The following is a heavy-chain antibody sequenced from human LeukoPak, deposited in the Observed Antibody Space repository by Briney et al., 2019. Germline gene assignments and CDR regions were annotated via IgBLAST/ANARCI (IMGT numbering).Heavy chain of an antibody. D-gene: IGHD2-15*01. Sequence: XGSLRLSCAASRFIFSNYAMHWVRQAPGEGLDWVAVISYDGRNEYYADSVKGRFTISRDYSKNTLYLQMNSLRTEDTAVYYCVRQDCSAGSCYLDYWGHGTLVTVSS. CDR3: VRQDCSAGSCYLDY. J-gene: IGHJ4*01. CDR1: RFIFSNYA. V-gene: IGHV3-30*04. CDR2: ISYDGRNE.